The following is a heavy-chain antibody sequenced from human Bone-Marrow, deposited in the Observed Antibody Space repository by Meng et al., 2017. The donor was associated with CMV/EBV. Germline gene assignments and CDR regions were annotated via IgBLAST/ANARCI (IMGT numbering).Heavy chain of an antibody. D-gene: IGHD1-26*01. Sequence: SQTLSLTCAISGDSVSSDSAAWQWIRQSPSRGLEWLGRTYYRSKWGTDYGVSVKSRITITSDTSKNQFSLHLNSVTPEDTAVYYCARAVGAGKGWFDPWGQGPLVHVAS. CDR2: TYYRSKWGT. V-gene: IGHV6-1*01. J-gene: IGHJ5*02. CDR1: GDSVSSDSAA. CDR3: ARAVGAGKGWFDP.